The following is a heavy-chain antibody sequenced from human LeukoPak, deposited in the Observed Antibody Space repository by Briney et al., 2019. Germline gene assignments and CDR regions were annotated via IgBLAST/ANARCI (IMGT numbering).Heavy chain of an antibody. CDR1: GGSISSSSYY. V-gene: IGHV4-39*01. CDR3: ARLRFTIFGVVISFDY. CDR2: IYYSGST. Sequence: SETLSLTCTVSGGSISSSSYYWGWIRQPPGKGLEWIGSIYYSGSTYYNPSLKSRVTMSVDTSKNQFSLKLSSVTAADTAVYYCARLRFTIFGVVISFDYWGQGTLVTVSS. D-gene: IGHD3-3*01. J-gene: IGHJ4*02.